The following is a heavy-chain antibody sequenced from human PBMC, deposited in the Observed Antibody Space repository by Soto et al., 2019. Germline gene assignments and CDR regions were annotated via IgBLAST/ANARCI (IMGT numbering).Heavy chain of an antibody. CDR2: INHSGST. J-gene: IGHJ6*02. Sequence: SETLSLTCAVYGGSFSGYYWSWIRQPPGKGLEWIGEINHSGSTNYNPSLKSRVTISVDTSKNPFSLKLSYVTAADTAVYYCARGGRLRHFVGFPRGYSYGMDVWGQGTKLTV. CDR1: GGSFSGYY. V-gene: IGHV4-34*01. D-gene: IGHD3-9*01. CDR3: ARGGRLRHFVGFPRGYSYGMDV.